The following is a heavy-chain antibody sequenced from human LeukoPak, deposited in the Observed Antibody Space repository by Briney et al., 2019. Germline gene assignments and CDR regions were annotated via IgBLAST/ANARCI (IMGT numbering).Heavy chain of an antibody. Sequence: SAKVSCKASGGTFSSYAISWVRQAPGQGIEWMGGIIPIFGTANYAQKFQGRVTITTDESTSTAYMELSSLRSEDTAVYYCARGRGSYFSDWFDPWGQGTLVTVSS. D-gene: IGHD1-26*01. CDR2: IIPIFGTA. J-gene: IGHJ5*02. CDR3: ARGRGSYFSDWFDP. V-gene: IGHV1-69*05. CDR1: GGTFSSYA.